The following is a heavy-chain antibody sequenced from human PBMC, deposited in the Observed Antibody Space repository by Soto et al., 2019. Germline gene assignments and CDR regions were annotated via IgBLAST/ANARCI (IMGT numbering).Heavy chain of an antibody. D-gene: IGHD2-21*02. V-gene: IGHV3-23*01. Sequence: EVQLLESGGGLAQPGGSLRLSCTADPFTFSSYAVRWVRQAPGKGLEWVSAVSGSGDSTYYADSVKGRFTISRDNSKNTLYLQMNSLRAEDTAVYYCAKGRASDCPGCTQDYWGQGTLVTVSS. J-gene: IGHJ4*02. CDR3: AKGRASDCPGCTQDY. CDR1: PFTFSSYA. CDR2: VSGSGDST.